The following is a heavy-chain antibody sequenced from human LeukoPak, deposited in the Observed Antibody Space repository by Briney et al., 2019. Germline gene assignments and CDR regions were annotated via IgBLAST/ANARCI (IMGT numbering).Heavy chain of an antibody. CDR3: ARAHRVYVTAYDQYYYHVDV. CDR1: GYSISICYC. CDR2: NYHSGTT. V-gene: IGHV4-38-2*02. D-gene: IGHD3-10*02. Sequence: SETLSLTCTVSGYSISICYCWGLLRPPPGEGQERIGSNYHSGTTYYSPSLKRRVTLSVDTSKNQFSLKLSSVTAADTAVYYCARAHRVYVTAYDQYYYHVDVWGKGTTVTVSS. J-gene: IGHJ6*03.